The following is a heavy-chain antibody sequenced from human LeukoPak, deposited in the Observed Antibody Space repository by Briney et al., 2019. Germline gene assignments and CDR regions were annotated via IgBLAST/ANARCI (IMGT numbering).Heavy chain of an antibody. J-gene: IGHJ3*02. CDR3: ARVGSGYTNDAFDI. Sequence: GGSLRLSCAASGFTFSSYSMNWVRQAPGKGLEWVSSISSTSSYIEYADSVKGRFTISRDNAKNSLYLQMNSLRAEDTAVYYCARVGSGYTNDAFDIWGQGTMVTVSS. CDR2: ISSTSSYI. CDR1: GFTFSSYS. D-gene: IGHD5-12*01. V-gene: IGHV3-21*01.